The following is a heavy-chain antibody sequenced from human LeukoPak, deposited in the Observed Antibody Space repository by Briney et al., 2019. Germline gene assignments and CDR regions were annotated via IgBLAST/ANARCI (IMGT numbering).Heavy chain of an antibody. J-gene: IGHJ4*02. CDR2: ISRDSTDI. V-gene: IGHV3-21*01. Sequence: GGSLRLSCAASGFTFSGYSMSWVRQVPGKGLEWVSFISRDSTDIYHADSVKGRFTISRDNAKNSLYLQMNNLRAEDTAIYYCAKDLPAAVDWGQGTLVTVSS. D-gene: IGHD2-2*01. CDR3: AKDLPAAVD. CDR1: GFTFSGYS.